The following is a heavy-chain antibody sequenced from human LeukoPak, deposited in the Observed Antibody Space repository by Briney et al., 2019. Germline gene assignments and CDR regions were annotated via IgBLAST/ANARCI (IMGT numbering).Heavy chain of an antibody. D-gene: IGHD3-10*01. CDR3: AKDFGDTEDY. J-gene: IGHJ4*02. Sequence: GGSLRLSCAASGFTFSSYSMNWVRQAPGKGLEWVSYISSSSTIYYADSVKGRFTISRDNAKNSLYLQMNSLRAEDTAVYYCAKDFGDTEDYWGQGTLVTVSS. V-gene: IGHV3-48*01. CDR2: ISSSSTI. CDR1: GFTFSSYS.